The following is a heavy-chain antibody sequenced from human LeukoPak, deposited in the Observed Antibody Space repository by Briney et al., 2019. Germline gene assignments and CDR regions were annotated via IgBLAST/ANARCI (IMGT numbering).Heavy chain of an antibody. CDR2: IYPGDSDT. CDR3: ARRLYCSTTSCYGSQGFDP. V-gene: IGHV5-51*01. D-gene: IGHD2-2*01. J-gene: IGHJ5*02. Sequence: GESLKISCKASGYSFTNYWIGWVRQMPGKGLEWMGIIYPGDSDTRYSPSFQGQVTISVDKSITTAYLQWSSLKASDTAMYYCARRLYCSTTSCYGSQGFDPWGQGTLVTVSS. CDR1: GYSFTNYW.